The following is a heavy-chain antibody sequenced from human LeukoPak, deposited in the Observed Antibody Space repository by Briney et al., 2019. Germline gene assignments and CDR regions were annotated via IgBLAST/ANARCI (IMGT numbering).Heavy chain of an antibody. Sequence: ASVEVSCKASGYTFTGYYMHWVRQAPGQGLEWMGWINPNSGGTNYAQKFQGRVTMTRDTSISTAYMELSRLRSDDTAVYYCARRVGHYYDSSGYPDAFDIWGQGTMVTVPS. D-gene: IGHD3-22*01. CDR3: ARRVGHYYDSSGYPDAFDI. V-gene: IGHV1-2*02. CDR1: GYTFTGYY. CDR2: INPNSGGT. J-gene: IGHJ3*02.